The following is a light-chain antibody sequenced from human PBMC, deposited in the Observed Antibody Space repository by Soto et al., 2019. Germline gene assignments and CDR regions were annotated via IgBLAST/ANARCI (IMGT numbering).Light chain of an antibody. CDR1: QNADSNY. Sequence: IGLTESPGTLSFCPGERANLSCRASQNADSNYLASYQQKPGQTPRIIIFGASGRATGIPDKFSGSGSGTEFTLPISSLQSADFAVYYFQQHNKWLWTFGQGTKVDIK. V-gene: IGKV3-20*01. CDR3: QQHNKWLWT. J-gene: IGKJ1*01. CDR2: GAS.